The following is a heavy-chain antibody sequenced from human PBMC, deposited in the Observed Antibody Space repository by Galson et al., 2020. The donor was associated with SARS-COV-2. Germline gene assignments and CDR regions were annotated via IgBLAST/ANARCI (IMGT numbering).Heavy chain of an antibody. J-gene: IGHJ6*02. CDR3: ARDQGNMGGITSFGVVLMGGMDV. D-gene: IGHD3-3*01. CDR2: INPSGGST. Sequence: ASVKVSCKASGYTFTSYYMHWVRQAPGQGLEWMGIINPSGGSTSYAQKFQGRVTMTRDTSTSTVYMELSSLRSEDTAVNYCARDQGNMGGITSFGVVLMGGMDVWGQGTTVTVSS. CDR1: GYTFTSYY. V-gene: IGHV1-46*03.